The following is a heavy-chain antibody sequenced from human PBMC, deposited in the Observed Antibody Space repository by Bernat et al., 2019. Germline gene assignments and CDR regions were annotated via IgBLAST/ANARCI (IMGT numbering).Heavy chain of an antibody. CDR2: IYHSGST. V-gene: IGHV4-4*02. D-gene: IGHD5-12*01. CDR3: ARRYSGYDSGPHFDY. Sequence: QLQLQESGSGLVKPSGTLSLTCAVSGGSISSSNWWSWVRQPPGKGLEWIGEIYHSGSTNYNPSLKSRVTISVDKSKNQFSLKLSSVTAADTAVYYCARRYSGYDSGPHFDYWGQGTLVTVSS. J-gene: IGHJ4*02. CDR1: GGSISSSNW.